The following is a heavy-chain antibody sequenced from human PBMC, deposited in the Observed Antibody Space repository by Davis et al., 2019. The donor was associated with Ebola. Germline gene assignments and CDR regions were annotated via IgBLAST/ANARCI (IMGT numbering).Heavy chain of an antibody. J-gene: IGHJ4*02. CDR1: GGTFSSYA. CDR3: ARVEGQAAGY. V-gene: IGHV1-69*13. CDR2: IFPVLGTA. Sequence: SVKVSCKASGGTFSSYAISWVRQAPGQGLEWMGAIFPVLGTANYAQKFQGRLTITADESTSTAYMELSSLRSEDTAVYYCARVEGQAAGYWGQGTLVTVSS.